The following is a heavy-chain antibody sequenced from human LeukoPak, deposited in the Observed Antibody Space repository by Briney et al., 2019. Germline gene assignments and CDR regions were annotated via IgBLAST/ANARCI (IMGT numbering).Heavy chain of an antibody. V-gene: IGHV1-2*06. CDR2: INPNSGGT. Sequence: ASVKVSCKASGYTFTGYYMHWVRQAPGQGLEWIGRINPNSGGTNYAQKFQGRVTITTDESTSTAYMELSSLRSEDTAVYYCASPLDSSGYYPTINDAFDIWGQGTMVTVSS. CDR1: GYTFTGYY. D-gene: IGHD3-22*01. CDR3: ASPLDSSGYYPTINDAFDI. J-gene: IGHJ3*02.